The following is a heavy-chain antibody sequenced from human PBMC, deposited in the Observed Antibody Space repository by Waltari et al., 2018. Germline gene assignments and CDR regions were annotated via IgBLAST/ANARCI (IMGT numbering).Heavy chain of an antibody. V-gene: IGHV3-7*01. Sequence: EVQLVESGGGLVQPGGSLRLSCAASGLTVRQFWMGWVRQAPGKGLEWVASIKEDGGEKYYVDSLKGRIIISRDNAKNSLYLQMNSLRVEDTAVYYCARDRGYFDYWGLGTLVTVSS. J-gene: IGHJ4*02. CDR3: ARDRGYFDY. D-gene: IGHD3-10*01. CDR1: GLTVRQFW. CDR2: IKEDGGEK.